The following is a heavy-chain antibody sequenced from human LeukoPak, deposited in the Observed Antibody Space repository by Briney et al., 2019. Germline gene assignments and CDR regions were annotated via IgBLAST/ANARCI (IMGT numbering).Heavy chain of an antibody. V-gene: IGHV4-39*01. J-gene: IGHJ4*02. D-gene: IGHD3-10*01. CDR3: ARVKYYGSGSQYYFDY. Sequence: SETLSLTCTASGGSISSSSYYWGWIRQPPGKGLEWIGSIYYSGSTYYNPSLKSRVTISVDTSKNQFSLKLSSVTAADTAVYYCARVKYYGSGSQYYFDYWGQGTLVTVSS. CDR2: IYYSGST. CDR1: GGSISSSSYY.